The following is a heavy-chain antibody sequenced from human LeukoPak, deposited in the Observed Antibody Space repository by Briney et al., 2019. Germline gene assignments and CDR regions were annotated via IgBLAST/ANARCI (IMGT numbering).Heavy chain of an antibody. CDR2: ISAYNGNT. D-gene: IGHD3-10*01. Sequence: GASVKVSCKASGYTFTSYGISRVRQAPGQGLEWMGWISAYNGNTNYAQKLQGRVTMTTDTSTSTAYMELRSLRSDDTAVYYCARGGHGITMVRGDFDYWGQGTLVTVSS. V-gene: IGHV1-18*04. CDR1: GYTFTSYG. CDR3: ARGGHGITMVRGDFDY. J-gene: IGHJ4*02.